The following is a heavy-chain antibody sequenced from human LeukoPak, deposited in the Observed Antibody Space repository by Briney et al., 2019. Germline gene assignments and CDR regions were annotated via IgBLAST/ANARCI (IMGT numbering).Heavy chain of an antibody. CDR3: ARESLDSRIY. V-gene: IGHV4-39*01. D-gene: IGHD3-22*01. CDR1: GGSISSSSYY. J-gene: IGHJ4*02. CDR2: IYYSGST. Sequence: SETLSLTCTVPGGSISSSSYYWGWTRQPPGKGLEWIGSIYYSGSTYYNPSLKSRVTISVDTSKNQFSLKLSSVTAADTAVYYCARESLDSRIYWGQGTLVTVSS.